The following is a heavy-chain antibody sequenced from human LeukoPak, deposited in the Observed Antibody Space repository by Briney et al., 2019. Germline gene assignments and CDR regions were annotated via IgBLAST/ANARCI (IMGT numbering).Heavy chain of an antibody. V-gene: IGHV4-59*08. Sequence: SETLSLTCTVSGGSISSYYWSWIRQPPGKGLEWIGYIYYSGSTNYNPSLKSRVTISVDTSKNQFSLKLSSVTAADTAVYYCARAGSGIAFDIWGQGTMVTVSS. CDR1: GGSISSYY. D-gene: IGHD3-10*01. CDR2: IYYSGST. CDR3: ARAGSGIAFDI. J-gene: IGHJ3*02.